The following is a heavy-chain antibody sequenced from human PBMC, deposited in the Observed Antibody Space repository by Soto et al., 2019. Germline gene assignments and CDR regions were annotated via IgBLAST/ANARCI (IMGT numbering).Heavy chain of an antibody. CDR1: GFSFSTYT. Sequence: QVQLVESGGGAVQPGRSLRLSCVASGFSFSTYTMHWVRQAPGKGLEWVAVTSSDESKKNYVDSVKGRFTISRDNSKNTLYLQMNSLRAEDTAVYYCAKDSKKWQIGYWGQGTLVTVSP. V-gene: IGHV3-30*18. CDR2: TSSDESKK. J-gene: IGHJ4*02. D-gene: IGHD5-12*01. CDR3: AKDSKKWQIGY.